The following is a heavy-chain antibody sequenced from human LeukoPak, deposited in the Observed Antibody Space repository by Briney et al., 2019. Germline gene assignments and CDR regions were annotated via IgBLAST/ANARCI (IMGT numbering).Heavy chain of an antibody. V-gene: IGHV3-30*02. CDR1: GFTFSSYG. D-gene: IGHD6-6*01. CDR2: IRYDGSNK. Sequence: GGSLRLSCAASGFTFSSYGMHWVRQAPGKGLEWVAFIRYDGSNKYYADSVKGRFTISRDNSKNTLYLQMNSLRAEDTAVYYCAKDLGYSSSYNITLLDYWGQGTRVTVSS. CDR3: AKDLGYSSSYNITLLDY. J-gene: IGHJ4*02.